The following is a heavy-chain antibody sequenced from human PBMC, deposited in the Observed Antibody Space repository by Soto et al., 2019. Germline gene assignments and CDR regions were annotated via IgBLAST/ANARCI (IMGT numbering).Heavy chain of an antibody. D-gene: IGHD4-17*01. CDR2: ISYDGNNK. CDR3: AKDHLLTTVTTVGD. J-gene: IGHJ4*02. Sequence: QVQLVESGGGVVQPGRSLRLSCAASGFTFSTYGMHWVRQAPGKGLEWVAVISYDGNNKYYADSVKGRFTISRDNFKNTLYLQMDSLRAEDTAVYYCAKDHLLTTVTTVGDWGQGTLVTVSS. V-gene: IGHV3-30*18. CDR1: GFTFSTYG.